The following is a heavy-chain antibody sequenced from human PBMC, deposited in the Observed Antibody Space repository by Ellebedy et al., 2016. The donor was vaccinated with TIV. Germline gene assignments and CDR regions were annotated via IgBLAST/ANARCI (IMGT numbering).Heavy chain of an antibody. D-gene: IGHD1-26*01. CDR3: ARVPLGRWDLDP. CDR1: GFTVSDHY. CDR2: ISPSGTTT. V-gene: IGHV3-11*04. J-gene: IGHJ5*02. Sequence: GGSLRLSCAASGFTVSDHYMSWIRQAPGKGLEWVSYISPSGTTTYYADSVKGRFTISRDNAKNSLYLKTNSLRVEDMAVYYCARVPLGRWDLDPWGQGTLVTVSS.